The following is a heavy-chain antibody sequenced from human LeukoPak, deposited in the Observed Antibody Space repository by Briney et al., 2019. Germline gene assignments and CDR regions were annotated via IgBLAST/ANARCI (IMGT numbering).Heavy chain of an antibody. D-gene: IGHD5-24*01. CDR1: GFTFSSYG. CDR3: ARDPLRWLQNNYYYYYMDV. CDR2: ISSASRTI. V-gene: IGHV3-48*02. Sequence: GGSLRLSCATSGFTFSSYGMNWVRQAPGKGLEWVSYISSASRTIYDADSVKGRFTISRDNAKNSLYLQMNSLRDEDTAVYYCARDPLRWLQNNYYYYYMDVWGKGTTVTVSS. J-gene: IGHJ6*03.